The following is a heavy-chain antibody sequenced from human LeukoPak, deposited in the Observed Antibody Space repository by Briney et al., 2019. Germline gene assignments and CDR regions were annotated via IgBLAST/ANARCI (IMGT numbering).Heavy chain of an antibody. CDR1: GYTFTGYY. CDR2: IRGDNGDT. Sequence: ASVKVSCKASGYTFTGYYLHWVRQAPGQGLERVGWIRGDNGDTNYAQKLQGRVTMTTDTSTSTAYMELRSLGSDETAVYYCARVGLLTGYYFFDYWGQGTLVTVSS. D-gene: IGHD3-9*01. V-gene: IGHV1-18*04. J-gene: IGHJ4*02. CDR3: ARVGLLTGYYFFDY.